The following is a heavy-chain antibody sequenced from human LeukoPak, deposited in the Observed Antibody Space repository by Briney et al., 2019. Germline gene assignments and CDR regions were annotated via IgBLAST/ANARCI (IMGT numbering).Heavy chain of an antibody. CDR2: INWNGGRA. CDR3: ARDRGGTYMYFQH. J-gene: IGHJ1*01. CDR1: GFTFSSYA. Sequence: SGGSLRLSCAASGFTFSSYAMGWVRQAPGKGLEWVSGINWNGGRAGHADSVKGRFTISRDNAKNSLFLQMNSLRAEDTAFYYCARDRGGTYMYFQHWGQGTLVTVSS. D-gene: IGHD1-26*01. V-gene: IGHV3-20*04.